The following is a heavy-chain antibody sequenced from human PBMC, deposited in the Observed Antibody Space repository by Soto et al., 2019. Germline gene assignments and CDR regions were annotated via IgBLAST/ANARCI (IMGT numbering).Heavy chain of an antibody. CDR3: AKDRQPDSIRTFAY. V-gene: IGHV3-23*01. J-gene: IGHJ4*02. CDR1: GFAFSAYT. CDR2: MIASTGGA. Sequence: PGGSLRLSCASSGFAFSAYTMSWVRQAPGKGLEWVSAMIASTGGAFYADSVKGRFTISRDNSENKLFLQMNSLRVEDTAVYYCAKDRQPDSIRTFAYWGKGTAVPVSS. D-gene: IGHD3-3*02.